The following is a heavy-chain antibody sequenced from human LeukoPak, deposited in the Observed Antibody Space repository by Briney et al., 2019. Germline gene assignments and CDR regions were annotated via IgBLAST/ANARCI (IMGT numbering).Heavy chain of an antibody. J-gene: IGHJ3*02. CDR2: FDPEDGET. CDR3: ATAKYSSGWYRAFDI. Sequence: ASVKVSCKASGYTLTELSMHWVRQAPGKGLEWMGGFDPEDGETIYAQKFQGRVTMTEDTSTDTAYMELRSLRSEDTAVYYCATAKYSSGWYRAFDIWGQGTMVTVSS. CDR1: GYTLTELS. D-gene: IGHD6-19*01. V-gene: IGHV1-24*01.